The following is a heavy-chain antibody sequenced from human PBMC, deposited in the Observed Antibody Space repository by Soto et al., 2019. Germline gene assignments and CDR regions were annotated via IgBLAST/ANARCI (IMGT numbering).Heavy chain of an antibody. CDR2: IYYTGGT. CDR3: ARALVGSTVEGFEI. V-gene: IGHV4-31*03. Sequence: QVQLQESGPGLVKPSQTLSLTCTVSGGSISSDGSYWSWIRQHPGKDLEWNAYIYYTGGTYTNPSLTSRVTISADTSKNQFSLKLKSVTAADTAVYFCARALVGSTVEGFEIWGQGTLVTVSS. D-gene: IGHD1-26*01. CDR1: GGSISSDGSY. J-gene: IGHJ3*02.